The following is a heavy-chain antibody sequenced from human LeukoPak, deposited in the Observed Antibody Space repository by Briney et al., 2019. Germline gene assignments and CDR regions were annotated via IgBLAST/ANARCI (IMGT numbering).Heavy chain of an antibody. CDR3: ASFNPRGYYDSSGYYLDY. Sequence: KPSETLSLTCTVSGGSISSYYWSWIRQPPGKGLEWLGYIYYSGSTNYNPSLKSRVTISVDTSKNQFSLKLSSVTAADTAVYYCASFNPRGYYDSSGYYLDYWGQGTLVTVSS. V-gene: IGHV4-59*01. J-gene: IGHJ4*02. CDR1: GGSISSYY. CDR2: IYYSGST. D-gene: IGHD3-22*01.